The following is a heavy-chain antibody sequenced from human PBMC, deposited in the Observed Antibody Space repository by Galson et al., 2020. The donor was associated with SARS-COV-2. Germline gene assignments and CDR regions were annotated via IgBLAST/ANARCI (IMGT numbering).Heavy chain of an antibody. V-gene: IGHV3-23*01. CDR1: GFTFSSYA. D-gene: IGHD2-21*01. CDR2: ISGSGGST. Sequence: GGSLRLSCAASGFTFSSYAMSWVRQAPGKGLEWVSAISGSGGSTYYADSVKGRFTISRDNSKNTLYLQMNSLRAEDTAVYYCAKGHIVVVIAPSGVTWFDPWGQGTLVTVSS. CDR3: AKGHIVVVIAPSGVTWFDP. J-gene: IGHJ5*02.